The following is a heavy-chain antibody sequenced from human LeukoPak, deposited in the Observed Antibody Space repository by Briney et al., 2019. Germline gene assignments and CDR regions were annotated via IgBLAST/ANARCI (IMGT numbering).Heavy chain of an antibody. D-gene: IGHD3-3*01. CDR3: AKGLLEGFDY. J-gene: IGHJ4*02. CDR1: GFIFSKYA. V-gene: IGHV3-33*06. CDR2: IWYDGSNK. Sequence: GRSLRLSCAASGFIFSKYAMHWVRQTPGKGLEWVAVIWYDGSNKYYADSVKGRFTISRDNSKNTLYLQMNSLRAEDTAVYYCAKGLLEGFDYWGQGTLVTVSS.